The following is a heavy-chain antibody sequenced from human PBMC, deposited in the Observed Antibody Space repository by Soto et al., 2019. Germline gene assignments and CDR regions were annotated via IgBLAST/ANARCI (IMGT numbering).Heavy chain of an antibody. CDR3: ARDPRMVRQPGNWFDP. V-gene: IGHV3-21*01. Sequence: EVQLVESGGGLVKPGGSLRLSCAASGFTFSSYSMNWVRQAPGKGLEWVSSISSSSSYIYYADSVKGRFTISRDNAKNSLYLQMNSLRAEDTAVYYCARDPRMVRQPGNWFDPWGQGTLVTVSS. CDR2: ISSSSSYI. D-gene: IGHD3-10*01. J-gene: IGHJ5*02. CDR1: GFTFSSYS.